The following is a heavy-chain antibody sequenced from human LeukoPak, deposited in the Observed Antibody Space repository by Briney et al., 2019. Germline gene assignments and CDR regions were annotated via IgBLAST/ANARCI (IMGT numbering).Heavy chain of an antibody. D-gene: IGHD3-10*01. V-gene: IGHV4-59*01. CDR1: GGSISSYY. CDR2: IYYSGST. J-gene: IGHJ3*02. CDR3: ARVTARGAFDI. Sequence: SETLSLTCTVSGGSISSYYWSWIRQPPEKGQEWIGYIYYSGSTTYNPSLKSRVTISVDTSKNQFSLKLSTVTAADTAVYYCARVTARGAFDIWGQGTMVTVSS.